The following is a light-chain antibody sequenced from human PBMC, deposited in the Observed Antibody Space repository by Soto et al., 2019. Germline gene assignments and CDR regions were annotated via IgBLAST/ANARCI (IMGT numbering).Light chain of an antibody. V-gene: IGKV3-11*01. Sequence: EIVLTQSPATLSLSPGERATLSCRASQSVSSYLDWYQQKPGQAPRLLIYDASNMATAIPSRFSGSGSGTDFTLTISSLEPEDFAVYYCQQRSNWPITFGPGTKVEIK. CDR1: QSVSSY. J-gene: IGKJ3*01. CDR3: QQRSNWPIT. CDR2: DAS.